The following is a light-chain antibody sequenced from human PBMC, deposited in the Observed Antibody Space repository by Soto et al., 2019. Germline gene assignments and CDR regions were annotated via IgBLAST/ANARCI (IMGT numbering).Light chain of an antibody. CDR1: SSDIGADDF. V-gene: IGLV2-14*01. Sequence: QSALTQPASVSGSPGQSITISCTGTSSDIGADDFVSWYQHHPDNTPKLIIFEVTYRPSGLSHRFSASKSGNTASLTISGLEPEDEAIYYCSSYRTTTFPHVVFGGGTKVTVL. CDR2: EVT. CDR3: SSYRTTTFPHVV. J-gene: IGLJ2*01.